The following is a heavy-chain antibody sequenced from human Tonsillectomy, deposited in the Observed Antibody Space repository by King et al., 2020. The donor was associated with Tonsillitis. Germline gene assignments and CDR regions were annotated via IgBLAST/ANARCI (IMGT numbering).Heavy chain of an antibody. J-gene: IGHJ4*02. D-gene: IGHD1-26*01. CDR2: ISGSGVST. V-gene: IGHV3-23*04. CDR3: AKVGGNSGTYSSGH. Sequence: VQLVESGGGLVQPGGSLRLSCESSGFTFSSYAMSWVRQAPGKGLEWVSTISGSGVSTCYADSVKGRFTISRDNSKNTIFLQMNSLRAEDTAVYYCAKVGGNSGTYSSGHWGQGTLVTVSS. CDR1: GFTFSSYA.